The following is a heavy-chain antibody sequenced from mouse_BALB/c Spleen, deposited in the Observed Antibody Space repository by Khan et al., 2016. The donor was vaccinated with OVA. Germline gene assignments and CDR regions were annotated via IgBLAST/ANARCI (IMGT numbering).Heavy chain of an antibody. CDR2: ISSDSYTI. D-gene: IGHD1-1*01. CDR3: ATSYFYGYYFDY. V-gene: IGHV5-17*02. CDR1: GFTFTSYG. Sequence: EVELVESGGGLVQSGGSRKLSCAASGFTFTSYGMHWIRQAPEKGLEWVAYISSDSYTIYYADTVKGRFTISRDNPKNTLFLQMTSLMSGDTAIYFCATSYFYGYYFDYWGQGTTLTVSS. J-gene: IGHJ2*01.